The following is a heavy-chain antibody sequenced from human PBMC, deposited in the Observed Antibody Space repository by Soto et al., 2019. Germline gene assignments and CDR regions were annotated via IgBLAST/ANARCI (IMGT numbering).Heavy chain of an antibody. CDR3: AKEPPYESGSFDS. J-gene: IGHJ4*01. CDR1: GFTFSIYA. CDR2: IRTSVGDT. Sequence: GGSLRLSCATSGFTFSIYAMNWVRQAPGKGLEWVSTIRTSVGDTYYAASVKGRFTISRDNSKSTGYLHLNSLRAEDTAIYYCAKEPPYESGSFDSWGHGTLVTVYS. V-gene: IGHV3-23*01. D-gene: IGHD2-21*01.